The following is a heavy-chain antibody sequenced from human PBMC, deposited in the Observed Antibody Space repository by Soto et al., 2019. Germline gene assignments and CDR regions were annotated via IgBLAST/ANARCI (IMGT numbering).Heavy chain of an antibody. CDR2: IYWDDDK. Sequence: QITLKESGPTLVKPTQTLTLTFTFSGFSLSTSGVGVGWIRQPPGKALEWLALIYWDDDKRYSQSLKSRLTITKDTSKNQVVLTMTNMDPVDTATYYCARGGYYYDSSGYDYWGQGTLVTVSS. D-gene: IGHD3-22*01. J-gene: IGHJ4*02. CDR3: ARGGYYYDSSGYDY. V-gene: IGHV2-5*02. CDR1: GFSLSTSGVG.